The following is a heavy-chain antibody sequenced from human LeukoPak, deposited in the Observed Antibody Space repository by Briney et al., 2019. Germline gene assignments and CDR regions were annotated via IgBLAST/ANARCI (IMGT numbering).Heavy chain of an antibody. Sequence: GGSLRLSCATSGFTFTSYAMSWVRQAPGKGLEWVSSISGGGGGTYYADSVKGRFTISRDNSKNTLYLQMNSLRAEDTAVYYCASPLTVGGGSDFDYWGQGTLVTVSS. CDR3: ASPLTVGGGSDFDY. D-gene: IGHD2-15*01. CDR1: GFTFTSYA. J-gene: IGHJ4*02. CDR2: ISGGGGGT. V-gene: IGHV3-23*01.